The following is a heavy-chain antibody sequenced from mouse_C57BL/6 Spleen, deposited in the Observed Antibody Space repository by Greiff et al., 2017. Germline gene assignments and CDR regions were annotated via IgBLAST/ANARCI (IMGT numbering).Heavy chain of an antibody. CDR1: GYTFTSYW. D-gene: IGHD1-1*01. CDR3: ARWGGSSPFDY. J-gene: IGHJ2*01. CDR2: INPGSGST. Sequence: VQLQQPGAELVKPGASVKMSCTASGYTFTSYWMTWVKQRPGQGLEWIGDINPGSGSTNYTEKFKSKATLTVDTSSSTAYMQLSSLTSEDSAVYYCARWGGSSPFDYWGQGTTLTVSS. V-gene: IGHV1-55*01.